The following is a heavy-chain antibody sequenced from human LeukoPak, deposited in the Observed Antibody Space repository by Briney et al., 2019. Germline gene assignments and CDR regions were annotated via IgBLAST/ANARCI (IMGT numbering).Heavy chain of an antibody. J-gene: IGHJ4*02. Sequence: VASVKVSCKASGYTFTTYYMHWVRQAPGQGLEWMGIINPSGGSTSYAQKFQGRVTMTRDTSTSTVYMELSSLRSEDTAVYYCAREGSDIVVYEGSPGFDYWGQGTLVTVSS. CDR2: INPSGGST. D-gene: IGHD5-12*01. V-gene: IGHV1-46*01. CDR1: GYTFTTYY. CDR3: AREGSDIVVYEGSPGFDY.